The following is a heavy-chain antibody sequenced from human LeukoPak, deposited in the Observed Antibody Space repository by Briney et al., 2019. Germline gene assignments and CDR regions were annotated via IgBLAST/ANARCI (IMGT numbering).Heavy chain of an antibody. D-gene: IGHD3-10*01. J-gene: IGHJ4*02. V-gene: IGHV3-23*01. CDR1: GLTFSTYT. CDR3: AKSHYYGSGSYDY. Sequence: PGGSLRLSCAASGLTFSTYTMSWVRQAPGKGLEWVSTISASGSGTYYADSVKGRFTLSRDNSKNTLYLQMNSLRAEDTAVYYCAKSHYYGSGSYDYWGQGTLVTVSS. CDR2: ISASGSGT.